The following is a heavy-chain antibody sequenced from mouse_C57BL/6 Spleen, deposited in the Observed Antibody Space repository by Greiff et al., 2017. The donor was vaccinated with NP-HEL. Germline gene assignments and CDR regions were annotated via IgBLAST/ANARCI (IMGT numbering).Heavy chain of an antibody. Sequence: VHLVESGAELVRPGASVKLSCKASGYTFTDYYINWVKQRPGQGLEWIARIYPGSGNTYYNEKFKGKATLTAEKSSSTAYMQLSSLTSEDSAVYFCARGTTVVARYFDVWGTGTTVTVSS. CDR2: IYPGSGNT. CDR3: ARGTTVVARYFDV. J-gene: IGHJ1*03. V-gene: IGHV1-76*01. D-gene: IGHD1-1*01. CDR1: GYTFTDYY.